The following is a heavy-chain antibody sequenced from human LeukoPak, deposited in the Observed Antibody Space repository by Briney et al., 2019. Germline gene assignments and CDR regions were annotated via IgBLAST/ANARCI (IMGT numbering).Heavy chain of an antibody. CDR3: ARVGGGYCSGGSCEYYFDY. V-gene: IGHV4-4*07. CDR2: IYTSGST. J-gene: IGHJ4*02. Sequence: SETLSLTCTVSGGSISSYYWSWIRQPAGKGLEWIGRIYTSGSTNYNPSLKSRVTMSVDTSKNQFSLKLSSVTAADTAVYYCARVGGGYCSGGSCEYYFDYWGQGTLVTASS. D-gene: IGHD2-15*01. CDR1: GGSISSYY.